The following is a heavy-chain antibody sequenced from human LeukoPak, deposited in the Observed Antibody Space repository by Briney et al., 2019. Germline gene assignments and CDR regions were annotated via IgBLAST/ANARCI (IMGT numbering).Heavy chain of an antibody. D-gene: IGHD3-16*01. CDR2: IKQDGSEK. CDR1: GFTFSSYW. V-gene: IGHV3-7*03. J-gene: IGHJ3*02. CDR3: AKGLGGSYPRSRVFDI. Sequence: PGGSLRLSCAASGFTFSSYWMSWVRQAPGKGLEWVANIKQDGSEKYYVDSVKGRFTISRDNSKNTLYLQMNSLRADDTAVYYCAKGLGGSYPRSRVFDIWGQGTMVTVSS.